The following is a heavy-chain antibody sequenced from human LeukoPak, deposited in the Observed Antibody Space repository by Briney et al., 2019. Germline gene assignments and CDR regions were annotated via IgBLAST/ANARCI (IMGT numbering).Heavy chain of an antibody. D-gene: IGHD1-26*01. J-gene: IGHJ3*02. V-gene: IGHV4-39*07. Sequence: PSETPSLTCTVSGGSISSSSYYWGWIRQPPGKGLEWMGSIYYSGSTYYNPSLKSRVTISVDTSKNQFSLKLSSVTAADTAVYYCVSAWEPISPNTAFDIWGQGTMVTVSS. CDR1: GGSISSSSYY. CDR3: VSAWEPISPNTAFDI. CDR2: IYYSGST.